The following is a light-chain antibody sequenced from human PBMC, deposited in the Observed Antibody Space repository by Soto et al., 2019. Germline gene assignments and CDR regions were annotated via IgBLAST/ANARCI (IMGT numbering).Light chain of an antibody. V-gene: IGKV3-15*01. Sequence: EVVLTQSPATLSVSPGERATLSCRASQSIDTILARYQQKRGQAPRLLIYGASTRATDTPDRFSGSGSGTEFTLTIGSLESEDFAVYYCYQYNNWPRTFGQGTNLEIK. CDR1: QSIDTI. J-gene: IGKJ2*01. CDR3: YQYNNWPRT. CDR2: GAS.